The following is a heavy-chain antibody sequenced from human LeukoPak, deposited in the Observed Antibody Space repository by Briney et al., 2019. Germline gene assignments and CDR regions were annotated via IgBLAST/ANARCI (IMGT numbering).Heavy chain of an antibody. CDR1: DDSIGSGSYY. CDR3: ASGQQLVPNYYYYMDV. V-gene: IGHV4-39*01. J-gene: IGHJ6*03. D-gene: IGHD6-13*01. CDR2: IYYSGST. Sequence: SETLSLTCTVSDDSIGSGSYYWGWIRQPPGKGLEWIGSIYYSGSTYYNPSLKSRVTISVDTSKNQFSLKLSSVTAADTAVYYCASGQQLVPNYYYYMDVWGKGTTVTISS.